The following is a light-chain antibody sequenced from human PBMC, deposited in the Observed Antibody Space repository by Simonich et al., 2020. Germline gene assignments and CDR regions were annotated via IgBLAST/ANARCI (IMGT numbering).Light chain of an antibody. J-gene: IGKJ2*01. CDR2: AAS. CDR3: QQYYSTTYT. Sequence: DIQMPQSPSSLSASVGDRVTYTCRPSQGISNSLDWYQQKPGKAPKLLLYAASRLESGVPSRVSGSGSGTDYTLTISSLQPEEFATYYCQQYYSTTYTFGQGTKLEIK. V-gene: IGKV1-NL1*01. CDR1: QGISNS.